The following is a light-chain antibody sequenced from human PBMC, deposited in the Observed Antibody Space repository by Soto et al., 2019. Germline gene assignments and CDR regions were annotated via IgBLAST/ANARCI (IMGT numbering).Light chain of an antibody. CDR3: QQANSPPRP. CDR1: QGIISW. CDR2: AAS. Sequence: DIQMTQSPSTVSASVGDRVTITCRASQGIISWLAWYQQKPGKAPKLLIYAASNLQSGVPSRFSGSGSGTDFTLPISSLQPKDFATYFCQQANSPPRPFGQGTKVELK. J-gene: IGKJ1*01. V-gene: IGKV1-12*01.